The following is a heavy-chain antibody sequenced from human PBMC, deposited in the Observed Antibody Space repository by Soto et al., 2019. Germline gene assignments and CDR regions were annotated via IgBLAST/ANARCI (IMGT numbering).Heavy chain of an antibody. CDR2: ISSSSSYI. D-gene: IGHD6-13*01. Sequence: GGSLRLSCAASGFTFSSYSMNWVRQAPGKGLEWVSSISSSSSYIYYADSVKGRFTISRDNAKNSLYLQMNSLRAEDTAVYYRARDLGYSSSGNWFDPWGQGTLVTVSS. V-gene: IGHV3-21*01. CDR3: ARDLGYSSSGNWFDP. J-gene: IGHJ5*02. CDR1: GFTFSSYS.